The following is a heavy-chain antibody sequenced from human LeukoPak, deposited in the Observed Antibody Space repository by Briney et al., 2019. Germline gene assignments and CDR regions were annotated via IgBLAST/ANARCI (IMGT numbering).Heavy chain of an antibody. CDR2: MYPPLCRGGNT. D-gene: IGHD5-18*01. Sequence: SETQTLTCAVSGGPISSNFYWGSLRHSPGIGLQCIETMYPPLCRGGNTFYSPSLKSRVTMSLDKSENQFSLRLRSVTATDTAVYYCAISIGYSYGDDAFDVWGPGTGVTVSS. V-gene: IGHV4-38-2*01. CDR3: AISIGYSYGDDAFDV. CDR1: GGPISSNFY. J-gene: IGHJ3*01.